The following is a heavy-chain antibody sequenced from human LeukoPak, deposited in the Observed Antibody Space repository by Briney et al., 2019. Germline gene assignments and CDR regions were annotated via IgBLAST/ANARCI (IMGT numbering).Heavy chain of an antibody. CDR2: IYSAGST. CDR3: AKGHCTNGICWLD. J-gene: IGHJ4*02. Sequence: GGSLRLSCAVSGSTFSKYIMSWVRQAPGKGLEWVSIIYSAGSTYYADSVKGRFTISRDNSKNTLYLQMNSLRAEDTAVYYCAKGHCTNGICWLDWGQGTLVTVSS. D-gene: IGHD2-8*01. CDR1: GSTFSKYI. V-gene: IGHV3-53*01.